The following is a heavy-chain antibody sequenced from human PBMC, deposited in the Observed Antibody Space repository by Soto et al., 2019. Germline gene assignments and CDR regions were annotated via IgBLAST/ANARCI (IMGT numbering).Heavy chain of an antibody. V-gene: IGHV3-64*01. CDR2: ISSNGGST. CDR3: ARAIAGYYGSGSYSFDY. D-gene: IGHD3-10*01. CDR1: GFTFSSYA. J-gene: IGHJ4*02. Sequence: GGSLRLSCAASGFTFSSYAMHWVRQAPGKGLEYVSAISSNGGSTYYANSVKGRFTISRDNSKNTLYLQMGSLRAEDMAVYYCARAIAGYYGSGSYSFDYWGQGTLVTVSS.